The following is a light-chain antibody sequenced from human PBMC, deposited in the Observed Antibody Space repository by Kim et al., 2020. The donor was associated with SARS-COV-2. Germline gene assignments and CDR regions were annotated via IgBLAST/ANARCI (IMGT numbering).Light chain of an antibody. CDR1: QSVSSSY. Sequence: TPGERATLSCRASQSVSSSYLAWYQQKPGQAPRLLIYGASSRATGIPDRFSGSGSGTDFPLTISRLEPEDFAVYYCQHFGSSLWTFGQGTKVDIK. V-gene: IGKV3-20*01. CDR3: QHFGSSLWT. J-gene: IGKJ1*01. CDR2: GAS.